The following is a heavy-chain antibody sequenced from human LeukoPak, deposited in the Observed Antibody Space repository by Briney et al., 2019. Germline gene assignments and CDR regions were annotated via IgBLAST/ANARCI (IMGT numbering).Heavy chain of an antibody. CDR3: AKDSSLMTGSFDY. V-gene: IGHV3-9*01. Sequence: GGSLRLSCAASGFTFSSYAMSWVRQAPGKGLEWVSGISWNGGSIGYADSVKGRFTISRDNAKNSLYLQMNSLRAEDTALYYCAKDSSLMTGSFDYWGQGTLVTVSS. CDR2: ISWNGGSI. CDR1: GFTFSSYA. J-gene: IGHJ4*02. D-gene: IGHD3-9*01.